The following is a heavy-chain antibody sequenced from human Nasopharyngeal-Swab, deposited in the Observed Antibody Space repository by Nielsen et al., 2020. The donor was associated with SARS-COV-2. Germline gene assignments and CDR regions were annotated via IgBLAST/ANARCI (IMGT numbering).Heavy chain of an antibody. V-gene: IGHV4-39*01. CDR3: ARHGGYSYAPLYYFDS. Sequence: SETLSLTCTVSGGSISNSNYFWGWLRQPPGKGLEWIGSIHYSGITYYSPSLKSRVTISVDTSKKQFSLKMSSVTAADTAVYHCARHGGYSYAPLYYFDSWGQGTLVTVSS. CDR1: GGSISNSNYF. J-gene: IGHJ4*02. CDR2: IHYSGIT. D-gene: IGHD5-18*01.